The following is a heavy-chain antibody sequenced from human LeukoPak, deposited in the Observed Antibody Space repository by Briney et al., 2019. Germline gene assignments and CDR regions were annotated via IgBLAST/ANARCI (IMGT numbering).Heavy chain of an antibody. Sequence: ASVKVSCKASGYTFPSYGISWVRQAPGQELEWMGWISAYNGNTNYAQKLQGRVTMTTDTSTSTAYMELRSLRSDDTAVYYCARSPRGNWFDPWGQGTLVTVSS. V-gene: IGHV1-18*01. CDR1: GYTFPSYG. CDR3: ARSPRGNWFDP. J-gene: IGHJ5*02. D-gene: IGHD3-10*01. CDR2: ISAYNGNT.